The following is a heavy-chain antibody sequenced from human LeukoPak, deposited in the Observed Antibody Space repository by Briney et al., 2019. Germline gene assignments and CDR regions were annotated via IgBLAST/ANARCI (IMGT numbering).Heavy chain of an antibody. CDR1: GGSISSYY. D-gene: IGHD6-13*01. J-gene: IGHJ6*02. V-gene: IGHV4-59*08. CDR3: ARLAAARYTENGMDV. CDR2: IYYSGST. Sequence: PSETLSLTCTVSGGSISSYYWSWIRQPPGKGLEWIGYIYYSGSTNYNPSLKSRVTISVDTSKNQFSLKLSSVTAADTAVYYCARLAAARYTENGMDVWGQGTTVTVSS.